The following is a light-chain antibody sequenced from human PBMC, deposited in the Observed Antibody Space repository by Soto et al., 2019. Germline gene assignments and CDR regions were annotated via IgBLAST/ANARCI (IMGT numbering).Light chain of an antibody. J-gene: IGLJ1*01. CDR3: SSYTSSSTGV. V-gene: IGLV2-14*01. CDR1: SSDVGGYNY. CDR2: EVS. Sequence: QSVLTQPASVSGSPGQSITISCTGTSSDVGGYNYVSWYQQHPGKAPKLMISEVSNRPSGVSNRFSGSKSGNTASLTISGLQAEDEADYYCSSYTSSSTGVFGTGTKLTVL.